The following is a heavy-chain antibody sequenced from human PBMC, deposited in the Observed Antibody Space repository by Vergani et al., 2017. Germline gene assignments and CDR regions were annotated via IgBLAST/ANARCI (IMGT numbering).Heavy chain of an antibody. CDR1: GGPISSGGYY. Sequence: QVQLQESGPGLVKPSQTLSLTCTVSGGPISSGGYYWSSIRQHPGKGLEWIGYIYYSGSTYYNLSLKSRVTLTVDTSKNQFSLKPSSVTAADTAVYYCSSVLRYRGYDRTKTRGRYYYEYMDVWGKGTTVTVSS. J-gene: IGHJ6*03. V-gene: IGHV4-31*03. CDR3: SSVLRYRGYDRTKTRGRYYYEYMDV. D-gene: IGHD5-12*01. CDR2: IYYSGST.